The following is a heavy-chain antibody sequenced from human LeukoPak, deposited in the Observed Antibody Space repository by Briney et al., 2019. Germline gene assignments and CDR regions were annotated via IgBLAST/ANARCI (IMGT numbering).Heavy chain of an antibody. Sequence: GGSLRLSCAAYGFTFSSYAMGWVRQAPGKELEWVFAISGCGGSTYHTDSVKGRSTISRDNPKNTLYLQIKSLRAEDTAGYCCTKEPLYCGGDCYEPFDFWGQGTLVTISS. D-gene: IGHD2-21*02. CDR1: GFTFSSYA. CDR2: ISGCGGST. J-gene: IGHJ4*02. CDR3: TKEPLYCGGDCYEPFDF. V-gene: IGHV3-23*01.